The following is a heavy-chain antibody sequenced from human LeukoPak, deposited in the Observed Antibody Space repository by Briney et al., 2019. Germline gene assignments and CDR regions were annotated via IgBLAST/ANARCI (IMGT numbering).Heavy chain of an antibody. V-gene: IGHV3-48*04. J-gene: IGHJ5*02. CDR2: ISSSGSTI. Sequence: QPGGSLRLSCAASGFTFSTYPMSWVRQAPGKGLEWVSYISSSGSTIYYADSVKGRFTISRDNAKNSLYLQMNSLRAEDTAVYYCAVAATRLFDPWGQGTLVTVSS. CDR3: AVAATRLFDP. D-gene: IGHD2-15*01. CDR1: GFTFSTYP.